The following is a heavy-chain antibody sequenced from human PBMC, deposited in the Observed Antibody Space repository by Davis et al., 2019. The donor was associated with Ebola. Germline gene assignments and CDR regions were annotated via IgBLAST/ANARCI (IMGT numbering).Heavy chain of an antibody. J-gene: IGHJ4*02. D-gene: IGHD1-26*01. Sequence: PGGSLRLSCTASGFTFSSYGMHWVRQAPGKGLEWVASINADGSDKYYVDSVKGRFTIAKDNAKNSLYLQMNSLGAEDTAVYYCARDPFAGSKGSGPDFWGQGTLVTVSS. V-gene: IGHV3-7*01. CDR1: GFTFSSYG. CDR3: ARDPFAGSKGSGPDF. CDR2: INADGSDK.